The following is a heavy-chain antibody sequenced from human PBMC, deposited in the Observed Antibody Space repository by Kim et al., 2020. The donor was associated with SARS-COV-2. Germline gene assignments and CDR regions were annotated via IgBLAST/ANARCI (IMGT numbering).Heavy chain of an antibody. Sequence: GGSLRLSCAASGFTFDDYGMSWVRQAPGKGLEWVSGINWNGGSTGYADSVKGRFTISRDNAKNSLYLQMNSLRAEDTALYYCAREYYYDSSGYYYVLDAFDIWGQGTMVTVSS. CDR3: AREYYYDSSGYYYVLDAFDI. CDR1: GFTFDDYG. J-gene: IGHJ3*02. V-gene: IGHV3-20*04. D-gene: IGHD3-22*01. CDR2: INWNGGST.